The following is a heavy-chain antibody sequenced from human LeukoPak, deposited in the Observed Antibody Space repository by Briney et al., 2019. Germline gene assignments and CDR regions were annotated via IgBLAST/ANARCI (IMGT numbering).Heavy chain of an antibody. J-gene: IGHJ1*01. Sequence: PGGSLRLSCAASGFTFSRYWMHWVRQVPGKGLERVSRLNEDGRTTTYADSVQGRFTIYRDNSQNTLYLQMNSLRAEDTALYYCARDLGGIAGSWGQGALVTVSS. CDR1: GFTFSRYW. V-gene: IGHV3-74*01. CDR3: ARDLGGIAGS. CDR2: LNEDGRTT. D-gene: IGHD1-26*01.